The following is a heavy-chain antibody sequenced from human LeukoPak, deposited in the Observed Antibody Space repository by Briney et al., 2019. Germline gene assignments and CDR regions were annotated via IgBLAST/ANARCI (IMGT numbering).Heavy chain of an antibody. D-gene: IGHD6-19*01. Sequence: GGSPRLSCAASGFTFSSYWMHWVRQAPGKGLVWVSRIKTDGSDTSYADSVKGRFTISRDNAKNTLYLQMNSMSAEDTAVYYCARGGSSGCLDYWGQGTLVTVSS. CDR1: GFTFSSYW. CDR2: IKTDGSDT. J-gene: IGHJ4*02. CDR3: ARGGSSGCLDY. V-gene: IGHV3-74*01.